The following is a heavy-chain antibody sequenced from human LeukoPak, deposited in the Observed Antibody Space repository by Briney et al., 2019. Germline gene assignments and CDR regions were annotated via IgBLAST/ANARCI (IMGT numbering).Heavy chain of an antibody. CDR3: ARDQGNWNINWFGP. Sequence: GGSLRLSCAASGFTFSSYNMNWVRQAPGKGLEWVSYISSSSSTIYYADSVKGRFTISRDNAKNSLYLQMNSLRAEDTAVYYCARDQGNWNINWFGPWGQGTLVTVSS. CDR1: GFTFSSYN. V-gene: IGHV3-48*01. J-gene: IGHJ5*02. D-gene: IGHD1/OR15-1a*01. CDR2: ISSSSSTI.